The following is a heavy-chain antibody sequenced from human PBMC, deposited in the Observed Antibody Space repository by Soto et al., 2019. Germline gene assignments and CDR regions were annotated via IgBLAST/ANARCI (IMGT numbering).Heavy chain of an antibody. V-gene: IGHV3-30*18. CDR1: GFTFSSYG. Sequence: PGGSLRLSCAASGFTFSSYGMHWVRQAPGKGLEWVAVISYDGSNKYYADSVKGRFTISRDNSKNTLYLQMNSLRAEDTAVYYCAKDLWIGFWSGYPRYYYYYGMDVWGQGTTVTVSS. D-gene: IGHD3-3*01. J-gene: IGHJ6*02. CDR3: AKDLWIGFWSGYPRYYYYYGMDV. CDR2: ISYDGSNK.